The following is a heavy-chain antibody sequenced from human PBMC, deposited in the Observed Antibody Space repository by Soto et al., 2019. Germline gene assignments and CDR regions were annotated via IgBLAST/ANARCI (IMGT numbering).Heavy chain of an antibody. CDR1: GYTFPSSA. Sequence: ASVKVSRKASGYTFPSSAMHWVRQPPGQRLEWMGWINAGNGNTKYSQKFQGRVTITRHTSASTAYMELSSLRSEDTAVYYCASPVAGCTGGHDAFDVWGKGTMVTVSS. CDR3: ASPVAGCTGGHDAFDV. D-gene: IGHD6-19*01. V-gene: IGHV1-3*01. J-gene: IGHJ3*01. CDR2: INAGNGNT.